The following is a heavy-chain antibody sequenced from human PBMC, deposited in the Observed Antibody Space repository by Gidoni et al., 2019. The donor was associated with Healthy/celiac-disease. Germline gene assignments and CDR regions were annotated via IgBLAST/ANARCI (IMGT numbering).Heavy chain of an antibody. CDR2: IRSKANSYAT. CDR1: GFTFSGSA. V-gene: IGHV3-73*02. Sequence: EVQLVESGGGLVQPGGSIDLSCAASGFTFSGSAMHWVRQDSGKGMEWVGRIRSKANSYATAYAASVKGRFTIYRDDSKNTGYLKMNSLKTEDTAVYYCTRHWYGDFWGQGTLVTVSS. CDR3: TRHWYGDF. D-gene: IGHD6-13*01. J-gene: IGHJ4*02.